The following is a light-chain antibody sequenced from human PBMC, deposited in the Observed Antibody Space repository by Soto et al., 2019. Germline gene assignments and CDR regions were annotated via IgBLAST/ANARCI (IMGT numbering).Light chain of an antibody. V-gene: IGLV1-40*01. CDR2: GNS. CDR3: QSYDSSLSAL. Sequence: QSVLTQPPSVSGAPGQRVTISCTGSSSNIGAGYDVHWYQQLPGTAPKLLIYGNSNRPSGVPDRFSGSKSGTSASLANTGIQAEDEADYYCQSYDSSLSALFGGGTKLTVL. J-gene: IGLJ2*01. CDR1: SSNIGAGYD.